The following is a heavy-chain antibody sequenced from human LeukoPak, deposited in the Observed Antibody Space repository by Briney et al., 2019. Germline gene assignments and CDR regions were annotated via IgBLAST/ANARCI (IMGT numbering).Heavy chain of an antibody. Sequence: SETLSLTCTVSGDSFTSVTDYWAWIRQPPGKGLEGIASGDYSGGTYYNPSLESRVAISADMSKKQISLKLASVTGADTAVYYCATTRYCSSTSCRKALYYYYYMDVWGKGTTVTVSS. CDR2: GDYSGGT. D-gene: IGHD2-2*01. J-gene: IGHJ6*03. V-gene: IGHV4-39*07. CDR3: ATTRYCSSTSCRKALYYYYYMDV. CDR1: GDSFTSVTDY.